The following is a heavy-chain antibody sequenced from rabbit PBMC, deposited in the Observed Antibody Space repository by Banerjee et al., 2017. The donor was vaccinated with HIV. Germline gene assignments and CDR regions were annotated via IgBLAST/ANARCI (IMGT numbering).Heavy chain of an antibody. CDR1: GIDFSSYG. D-gene: IGHD1-1*01. Sequence: ELVESGGGLVQPGESLKLSCKASGIDFSSYGISWVRQAPGKGPEWIAYIYPGFGIRNYANSVKGRFTISSDNAQNTVFLQMTSLTASDTATYFCASSYASSSGYYTPYFNLWGPGTLVTVS. CDR3: ASSYASSSGYYTPYFNL. J-gene: IGHJ4*01. V-gene: IGHV1S47*01. CDR2: IYPGFGIR.